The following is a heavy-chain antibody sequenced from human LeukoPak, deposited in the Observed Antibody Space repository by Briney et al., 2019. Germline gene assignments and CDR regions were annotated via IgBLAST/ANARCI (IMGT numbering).Heavy chain of an antibody. V-gene: IGHV3-23*01. D-gene: IGHD3-22*01. CDR2: ISGSGGST. J-gene: IGHJ3*02. CDR3: AKDPLYYDSSGYYYSDAFDI. CDR1: GFTFSSYA. Sequence: GGSLRLSCAASGFTFSSYAMSWVRQAPGKGLEWVSAISGSGGSTYYADSVKGRFTISRDNSKNTLYLQMNSLRAEDTAVYYCAKDPLYYDSSGYYYSDAFDIWGQGTMVTVSS.